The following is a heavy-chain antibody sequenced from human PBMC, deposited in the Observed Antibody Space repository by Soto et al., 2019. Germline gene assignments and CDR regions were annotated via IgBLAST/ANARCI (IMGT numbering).Heavy chain of an antibody. J-gene: IGHJ6*03. CDR2: ISWNSGSI. CDR3: AKDIVATIKYYLDV. D-gene: IGHD5-12*01. CDR1: GFTFDDYA. V-gene: IGHV3-9*01. Sequence: EVQLVESGGGLVQPGRSLRLSCAASGFTFDDYAMHWVRQAPGKGLEWVSGISWNSGSIGYADSVKGRFTITRDNAKNALYLHMNSLRAEDTALYYCAKDIVATIKYYLDVWGKGTTVTVSS.